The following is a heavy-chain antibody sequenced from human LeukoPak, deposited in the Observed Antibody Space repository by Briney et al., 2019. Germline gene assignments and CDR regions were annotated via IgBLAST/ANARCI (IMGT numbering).Heavy chain of an antibody. D-gene: IGHD5-12*01. CDR2: IKSNTDGGTA. CDR1: GFTFSNVW. Sequence: KSGGSLRLSCAASGFTFSNVWMSWVRQAPGKGLEWVGRIKSNTDGGTADYAAPLKGRFTMSRDDSENTLYLQMNSLKTEDTAIYYCTTDSGAYDYNYWGQGTLVTVSS. CDR3: TTDSGAYDYNY. V-gene: IGHV3-15*01. J-gene: IGHJ4*02.